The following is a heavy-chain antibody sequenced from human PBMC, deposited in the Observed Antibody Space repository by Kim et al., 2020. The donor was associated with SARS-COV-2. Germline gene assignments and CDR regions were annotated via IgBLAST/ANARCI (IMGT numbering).Heavy chain of an antibody. V-gene: IGHV3-23*01. Sequence: GGSLRLSCAASGFTFSSYAMSWVRQAPGKGLEWVSAISGSGGSTYYADSVKGRFTISRDNSKNTLYLQMNSLRAEDTAVYYCATDHITIFGVGVDYWGQGTLVTVSS. D-gene: IGHD3-3*01. CDR1: GFTFSSYA. CDR3: ATDHITIFGVGVDY. J-gene: IGHJ4*02. CDR2: ISGSGGST.